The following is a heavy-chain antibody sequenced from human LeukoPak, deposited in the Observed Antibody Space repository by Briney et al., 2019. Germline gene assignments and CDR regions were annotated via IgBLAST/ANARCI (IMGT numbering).Heavy chain of an antibody. V-gene: IGHV3-30*04. J-gene: IGHJ4*02. Sequence: GGSLRLSCAASGFTFSSYAMDWVRQSPGKGLEWVAVISYDGSDKYYADSVKGRFTISRDNSKNTLYLQMNSLRAEDTAVYYCARDFRPVVGTAGAFDYWGQGTLVTVSS. CDR3: ARDFRPVVGTAGAFDY. CDR1: GFTFSSYA. CDR2: ISYDGSDK. D-gene: IGHD2-2*01.